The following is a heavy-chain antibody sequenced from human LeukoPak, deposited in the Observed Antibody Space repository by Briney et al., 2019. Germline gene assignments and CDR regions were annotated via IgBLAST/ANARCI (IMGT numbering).Heavy chain of an antibody. CDR3: AREEYDFWSGYYFDY. J-gene: IGHJ4*02. CDR1: GLTVSSNS. CDR2: IKQDGSEK. Sequence: GGSLRLSCAASGLTVSSNSMSWVRQAPGKGLEWVANIKQDGSEKYYVDSVKGRFTISRDNAKNSLYLQMNSLRAEDTAVYYCAREEYDFWSGYYFDYWGQGTLVTVSS. D-gene: IGHD3-3*01. V-gene: IGHV3-7*01.